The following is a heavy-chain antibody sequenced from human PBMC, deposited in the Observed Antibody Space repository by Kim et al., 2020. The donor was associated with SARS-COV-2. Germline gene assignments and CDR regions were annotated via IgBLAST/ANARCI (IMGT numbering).Heavy chain of an antibody. V-gene: IGHV3-21*01. J-gene: IGHJ4*02. D-gene: IGHD1-26*01. CDR2: ISSSSSYI. CDR3: AREEGEEGDLIDY. Sequence: GGSLRLSCAASGFTFSSYSMNWVRQAPGKGLEWVSSISSSSSYIYYADSVKGRFTISRDNAKNSLYLQMNSLRAEDTAVYYCAREEGEEGDLIDYWGQGTLVTVSS. CDR1: GFTFSSYS.